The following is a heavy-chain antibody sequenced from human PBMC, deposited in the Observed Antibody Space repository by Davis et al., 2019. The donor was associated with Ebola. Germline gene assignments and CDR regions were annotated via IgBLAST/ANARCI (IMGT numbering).Heavy chain of an antibody. D-gene: IGHD5-18*01. CDR1: GGSFSGYY. Sequence: GSLRLSCAVYGGSFSGYYWSWIRQPPGKGLEWIGEINHSGSTNYNPSLKSRVIISIDTSKNQFSLKLSSVTAADTAVYYCARRRGIQLWNPRFDYWGQGTLVTVSS. CDR2: INHSGST. CDR3: ARRRGIQLWNPRFDY. V-gene: IGHV4-34*01. J-gene: IGHJ4*02.